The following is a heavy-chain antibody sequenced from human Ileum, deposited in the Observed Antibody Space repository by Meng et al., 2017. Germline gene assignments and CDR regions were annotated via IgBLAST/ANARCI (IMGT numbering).Heavy chain of an antibody. J-gene: IGHJ4*02. CDR1: GYTFISYY. Sequence: ASALVFSKASGYTFISYYIHWVRQAPGQGLEYMGIIMPSGGGTRYAQKFQGRVTVTRDTSTSTVYMELSSLRSEDTAVYYCEREVPETYYFDYWGQGTLVTVSS. V-gene: IGHV1-46*01. CDR2: IMPSGGGT. CDR3: EREVPETYYFDY. D-gene: IGHD2-2*01.